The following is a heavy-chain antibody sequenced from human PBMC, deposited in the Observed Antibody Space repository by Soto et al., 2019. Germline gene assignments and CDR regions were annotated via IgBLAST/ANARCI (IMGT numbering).Heavy chain of an antibody. CDR2: ISYDGSNK. Sequence: QVHLVQSGGGVVQPGRSLRLSCAASGFSFNNFGMHWVRQAPGKGLEWVAVISYDGSNKDYADSVRGRFTISRDDSKDTLYLQMNSLRAEDTAVYYCAKDGTYCGGDCYPIFNFASWGQGTLVTVSA. CDR1: GFSFNNFG. J-gene: IGHJ4*02. V-gene: IGHV3-30*18. CDR3: AKDGTYCGGDCYPIFNFAS. D-gene: IGHD2-21*02.